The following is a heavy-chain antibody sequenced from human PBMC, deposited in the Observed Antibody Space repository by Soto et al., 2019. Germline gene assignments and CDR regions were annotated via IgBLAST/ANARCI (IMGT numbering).Heavy chain of an antibody. CDR1: GYSFTSYW. Sequence: PWESLKISCKSSGYSFTSYWINWVRQMPGKGLEWMGRIEPSDSYTNYSPSFQGHVTISADKSISTAYLQWSSLKASDTAMYYCASTSYYDFSVHRPYYFYGMDVWGQGTTVTVSS. CDR3: ASTSYYDFSVHRPYYFYGMDV. J-gene: IGHJ6*02. V-gene: IGHV5-10-1*01. CDR2: IEPSDSYT. D-gene: IGHD3-3*01.